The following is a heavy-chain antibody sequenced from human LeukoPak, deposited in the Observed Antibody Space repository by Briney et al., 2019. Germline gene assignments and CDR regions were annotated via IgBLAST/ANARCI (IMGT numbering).Heavy chain of an antibody. Sequence: PGGSLRPSCATSGITVSRNYMSWVRQAPGEGPGWVSVIYSGGSTYYADSVKGRFTISRDNSKNTLYLQMNSLRAEDTAVYYCAGRRSKWKFDYWGQGTLVTVSS. J-gene: IGHJ4*02. CDR2: IYSGGST. D-gene: IGHD1-1*01. CDR1: GITVSRNY. CDR3: AGRRSKWKFDY. V-gene: IGHV3-66*01.